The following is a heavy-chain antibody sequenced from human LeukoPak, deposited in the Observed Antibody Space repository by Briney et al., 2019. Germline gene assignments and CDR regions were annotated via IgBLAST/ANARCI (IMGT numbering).Heavy chain of an antibody. J-gene: IGHJ4*02. V-gene: IGHV3-74*01. CDR3: AKAIVVPAAMDDY. D-gene: IGHD2-2*01. CDR1: GNYW. CDR2: INSDGSWT. Sequence: GGSLRLSCAASGNYWMHWVRQAPGKGLVWVSHINSDGSWTSYADSVKGRFTISKDNAKNTVYLQMNSLRAEDTAVYYCAKAIVVPAAMDDYWGQGTLVTVSS.